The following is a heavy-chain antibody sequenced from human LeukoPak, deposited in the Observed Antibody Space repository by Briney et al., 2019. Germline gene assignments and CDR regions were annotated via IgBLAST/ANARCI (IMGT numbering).Heavy chain of an antibody. V-gene: IGHV3-23*01. CDR2: ISGSGGST. J-gene: IGHJ4*02. Sequence: PGGSLRLSCAASGFTFSSYAMSWIRQAPGKGLEWVSAISGSGGSTYYADSVKGRFTISRDNSKNTLYLQMNSLRAEDTAVYYCARSNDFWSGYLDYWGQGTLVTVSS. CDR1: GFTFSSYA. CDR3: ARSNDFWSGYLDY. D-gene: IGHD3-3*01.